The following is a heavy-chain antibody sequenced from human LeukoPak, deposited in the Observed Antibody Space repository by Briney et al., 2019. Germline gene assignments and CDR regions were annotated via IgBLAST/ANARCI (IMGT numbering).Heavy chain of an antibody. V-gene: IGHV1-46*01. J-gene: IGHJ3*02. D-gene: IGHD4-17*01. Sequence: GASVKVSCKASGSIFTSYFMHWVRQAPGQGLEWMGLINPSGGSTRYAQKFQGRVTMTRDMSTSTVYMELSSLRSGDTAVYYCARPHDYGEAFDIWGQGTMVTVSS. CDR3: ARPHDYGEAFDI. CDR2: INPSGGST. CDR1: GSIFTSYF.